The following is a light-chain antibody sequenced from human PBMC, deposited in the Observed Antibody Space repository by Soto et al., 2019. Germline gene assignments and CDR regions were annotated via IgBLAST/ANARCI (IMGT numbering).Light chain of an antibody. Sequence: DIVMPQSPLSLPVTPGEPASISCRSSQSLLHSNGYNYLDWYLQKPGQSPQLLIFLGSNRASGVHERFSGSGSGTDFTLKISRVEAEDVGVYYCMQALQAPSFGGGTKVEIK. CDR1: QSLLHSNGYNY. CDR2: LGS. J-gene: IGKJ4*01. CDR3: MQALQAPS. V-gene: IGKV2-28*01.